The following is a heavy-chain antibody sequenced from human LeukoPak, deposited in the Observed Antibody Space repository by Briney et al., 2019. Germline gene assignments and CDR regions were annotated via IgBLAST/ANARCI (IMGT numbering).Heavy chain of an antibody. Sequence: GGSLRLSCAASGFTFSTYAVSWVRQAPGKGLEWVSIISGSGGSTYYADSVRGRFAISRDNSRSTLYLQMNSLRAEDTALYYCAKGLSSGYNYGFDYWGQGTLVTVSS. CDR1: GFTFSTYA. CDR2: ISGSGGST. J-gene: IGHJ4*02. V-gene: IGHV3-23*01. D-gene: IGHD5-18*01. CDR3: AKGLSSGYNYGFDY.